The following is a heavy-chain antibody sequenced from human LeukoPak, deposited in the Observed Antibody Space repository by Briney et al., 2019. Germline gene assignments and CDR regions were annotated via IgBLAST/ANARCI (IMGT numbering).Heavy chain of an antibody. CDR3: ARAPPGTVTVDY. CDR2: IYSGGST. CDR1: GFTVSSNY. D-gene: IGHD4-17*01. J-gene: IGHJ4*02. V-gene: IGHV3-53*01. Sequence: GGSLRLSCAASGFTVSSNYMSWVRQAPGKGLEWVSVIYSGGSTYYADSVKGRFTISRDNSKNTLYLQMNSLRAEDTAVYYCARAPPGTVTVDYWGQGTLVTVSS.